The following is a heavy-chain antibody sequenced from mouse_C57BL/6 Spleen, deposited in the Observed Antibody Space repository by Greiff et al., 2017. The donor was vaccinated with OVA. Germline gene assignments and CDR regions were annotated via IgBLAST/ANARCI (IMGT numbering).Heavy chain of an antibody. D-gene: IGHD1-1*01. V-gene: IGHV14-3*01. CDR2: IDPANGKT. Sequence: VQLQQSVAELVRPGASVKLSCTASGFTIKNSYMHWVKQRPEQGLEWIGRIDPANGKTKYAPKFQGKATMTADTSSNTAYLQLSSLTSEDTAIDYCARKSYSYAVDYWGQGTSVTVSS. CDR3: ARKSYSYAVDY. CDR1: GFTIKNSY. J-gene: IGHJ4*01.